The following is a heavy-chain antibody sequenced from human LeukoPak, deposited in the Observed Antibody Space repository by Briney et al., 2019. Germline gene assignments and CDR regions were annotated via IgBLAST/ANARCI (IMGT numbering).Heavy chain of an antibody. D-gene: IGHD6-6*01. Sequence: GESLKIPCKGSGYSFTSYWISWVRQMPGKGLEWMGRIDPSDSYTNYSPSFQGHVTIPADKSISTAYLQWSSLKASDTAMYYCAIIERSSYYCHSWGQGTLVTVSS. CDR3: AIIERSSYYCHS. CDR1: GYSFTSYW. J-gene: IGHJ4*02. V-gene: IGHV5-10-1*01. CDR2: IDPSDSYT.